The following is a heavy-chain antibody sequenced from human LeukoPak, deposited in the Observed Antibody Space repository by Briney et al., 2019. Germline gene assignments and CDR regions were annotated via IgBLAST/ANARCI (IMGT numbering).Heavy chain of an antibody. J-gene: IGHJ5*02. V-gene: IGHV4-59*12. Sequence: SETLSLTCTVSGGSISSYSWSWIRQPPGKGLEWIGYIYYSGSTYYNPSLKSRVTISVDTSKNQFSLKLSSVTAADTAVYYCARDPPPYCSGGSCYSAWGQGTLVTVSS. CDR3: ARDPPPYCSGGSCYSA. CDR1: GGSISSYS. D-gene: IGHD2-15*01. CDR2: IYYSGST.